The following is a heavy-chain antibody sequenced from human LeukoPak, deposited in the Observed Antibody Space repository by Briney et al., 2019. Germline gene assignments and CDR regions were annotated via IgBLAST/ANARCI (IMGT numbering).Heavy chain of an antibody. V-gene: IGHV1-69*06. Sequence: PPASVNLSCEVSGGTFSRYAISWVRQAPGQGLEWMGGIIPIFGTANYAQKFQGRVTITADKSTSTAYMELSSLRSEDTAVYYCVRVPLRYGSGSYNWFDPWGQGTLVTVSS. CDR3: VRVPLRYGSGSYNWFDP. J-gene: IGHJ5*02. CDR1: GGTFSRYA. CDR2: IIPIFGTA. D-gene: IGHD3-10*01.